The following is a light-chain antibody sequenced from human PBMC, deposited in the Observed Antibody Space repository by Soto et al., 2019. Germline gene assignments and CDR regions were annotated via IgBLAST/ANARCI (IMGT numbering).Light chain of an antibody. Sequence: QSALTQPPSASGSPGQSVTISCTGTSSDVGGYNYVSWYQQHPGKAPKLMIYEVSKRPLGVPDRLSGSKSGNTASLTVSGLQAEDEADYYCSSYAGSDNFVVFGGGTKLTVL. CDR2: EVS. J-gene: IGLJ2*01. CDR3: SSYAGSDNFVV. CDR1: SSDVGGYNY. V-gene: IGLV2-8*01.